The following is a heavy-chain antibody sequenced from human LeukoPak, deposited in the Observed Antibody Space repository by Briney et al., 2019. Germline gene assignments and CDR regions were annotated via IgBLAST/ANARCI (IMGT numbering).Heavy chain of an antibody. J-gene: IGHJ1*01. CDR2: ISYDGSDK. Sequence: GGSLRLSCAASGFTFSSYSMNWVRQAPGKGLEWVAVISYDGSDKSYADSVKGRFTISRDDSKNTLYLQMNSLRPEDTAVYYCARGAGSYYFTYFHHWGQGTLVTVSS. D-gene: IGHD1-26*01. CDR1: GFTFSSYS. CDR3: ARGAGSYYFTYFHH. V-gene: IGHV3-30*03.